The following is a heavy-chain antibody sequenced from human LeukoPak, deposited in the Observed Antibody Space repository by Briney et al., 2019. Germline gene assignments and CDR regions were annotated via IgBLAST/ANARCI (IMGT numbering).Heavy chain of an antibody. Sequence: GGSQRLSCAASGFDFSTYAMHWVRLTPGKGLEFVSAISKSGDDTSYGNDVKGRFTISRDNIKNTVDLEMGSLRVDDTGIYYCARIPEYWGQGTVVTVSS. V-gene: IGHV3-64*01. J-gene: IGHJ1*01. CDR1: GFDFSTYA. CDR2: ISKSGDDT. D-gene: IGHD2-2*01. CDR3: ARIPEY.